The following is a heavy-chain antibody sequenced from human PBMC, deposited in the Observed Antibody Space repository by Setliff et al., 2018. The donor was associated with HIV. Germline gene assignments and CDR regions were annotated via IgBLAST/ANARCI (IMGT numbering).Heavy chain of an antibody. V-gene: IGHV4-34*01. CDR3: ARGGGYDRSGYYPFDY. CDR2: INHSGST. CDR1: GGSLSGYH. J-gene: IGHJ4*02. D-gene: IGHD3-22*01. Sequence: SETLSLTCAVYGGSLSGYHWSWIRQSPEKGLEWIGEINHSGSTNYNPSRKSRVTMSVDTSKNQFSLKLSSVTAADTAVYYCARGGGYDRSGYYPFDYWGQGTPVTVSS.